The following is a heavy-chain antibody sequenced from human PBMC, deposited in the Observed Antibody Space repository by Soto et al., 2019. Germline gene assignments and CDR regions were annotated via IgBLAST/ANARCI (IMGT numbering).Heavy chain of an antibody. D-gene: IGHD3-10*01. Sequence: EVQLLDSGGGLVQPGGSLRLSCAASGFTFNNYAMTWVRQAPGKGLEWVSTISGSGDNRYYADCVKGRSTISRDNSKNTLYLEINSLRAEDTAVYYCAKIRDPTYGHWHFDLLGRGTLVTVSS. V-gene: IGHV3-23*01. CDR1: GFTFNNYA. J-gene: IGHJ2*01. CDR2: ISGSGDNR. CDR3: AKIRDPTYGHWHFDL.